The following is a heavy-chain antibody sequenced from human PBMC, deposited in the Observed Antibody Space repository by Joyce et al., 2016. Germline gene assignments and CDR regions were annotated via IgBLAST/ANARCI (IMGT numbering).Heavy chain of an antibody. CDR1: GGTFSSSP. Sequence: QVQLVQSGAEVKKPGSSVKVSCKASGGTFSSSPINWVRQSPGQGLEWMGEIIPIFETTNYAQNFQGRRTITADESTSTAYMELSSLRSDDTAVYFCARVPTYYYASGSHPFDYWGQGTLVTVSS. CDR2: IIPIFETT. CDR3: ARVPTYYYASGSHPFDY. D-gene: IGHD3-10*01. V-gene: IGHV1-69*01. J-gene: IGHJ4*02.